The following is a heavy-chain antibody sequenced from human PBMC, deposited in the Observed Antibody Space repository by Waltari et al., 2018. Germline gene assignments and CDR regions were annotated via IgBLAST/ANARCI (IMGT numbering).Heavy chain of an antibody. J-gene: IGHJ4*02. CDR3: ARGVYCSGGSCYSGVFDY. Sequence: QVQLVQSGAEVKKPGSSVKVSCKASGGTFSSYAISWVRQAPGPGLEWMGGIIPIFGTANYAQKFQGRVTITADESTSTAYMELSSLRSEDTAVYYCARGVYCSGGSCYSGVFDYWGQGTLVTVSS. CDR2: IIPIFGTA. V-gene: IGHV1-69*13. D-gene: IGHD2-15*01. CDR1: GGTFSSYA.